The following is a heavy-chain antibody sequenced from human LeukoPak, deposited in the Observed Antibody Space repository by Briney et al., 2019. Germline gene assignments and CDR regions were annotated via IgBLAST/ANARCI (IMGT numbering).Heavy chain of an antibody. CDR2: ISGGGYST. CDR1: GFTFSSYA. Sequence: GGSLRLSCAASGFTFSSYAMSWVRQAPGKGPEWVSVISGGGYSTYYAASVKGRFTISRDNSKNTLYLQMNSLRAEDTAVYYCAKGPSDIVVSYYGMDVWGQGTTVTVSS. V-gene: IGHV3-23*01. CDR3: AKGPSDIVVSYYGMDV. D-gene: IGHD5-12*01. J-gene: IGHJ6*02.